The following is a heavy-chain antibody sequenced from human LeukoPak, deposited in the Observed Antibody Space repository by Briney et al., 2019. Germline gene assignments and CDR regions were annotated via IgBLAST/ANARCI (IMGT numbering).Heavy chain of an antibody. J-gene: IGHJ4*02. CDR1: GFTFSNNA. V-gene: IGHV3-23*01. D-gene: IGHD3-22*01. Sequence: GGSLRLSCAASGFTFSNNAMSWVRQAPGKGLEWVSGIGSSGGTTYYSDSVKGRFTISRDNSKNTLYLEMNSLRAEDTAVYYCSRGQSSGYYYFDYWGQGTLVTVSS. CDR2: IGSSGGTT. CDR3: SRGQSSGYYYFDY.